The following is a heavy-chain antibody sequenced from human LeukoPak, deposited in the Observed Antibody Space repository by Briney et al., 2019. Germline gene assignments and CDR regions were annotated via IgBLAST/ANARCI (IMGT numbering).Heavy chain of an antibody. CDR3: ARAGMWYGGGEY. Sequence: GASVRVSCKTSGYSFTSHYIHWVRQAPGQGLEWMGTIIPSGESTTYAQKFQGRATMTRDTSTSTVYMELSSLRPDDTALYYCARAGMWYGGGEYWGQGTLVTASS. V-gene: IGHV1-46*01. J-gene: IGHJ4*02. CDR1: GYSFTSHY. CDR2: IIPSGEST. D-gene: IGHD3-10*01.